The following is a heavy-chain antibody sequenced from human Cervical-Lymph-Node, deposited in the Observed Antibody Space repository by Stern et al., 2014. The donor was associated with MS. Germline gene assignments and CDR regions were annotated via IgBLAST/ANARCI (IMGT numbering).Heavy chain of an antibody. CDR2: MSATDGII. CDR1: GFRFSAYS. CDR3: ARDIAAADY. D-gene: IGHD6-13*01. Sequence: VQLMQSGGTLVQPGESLRLSCAASGFRFSAYSMTWVRQAPGKGLECVSYMSATDGIIYFAGSVKGRFTISRDNAKNSLYLQMNSLRVDDTAVYYCARDIAAADYWGQGTLVTVSS. V-gene: IGHV3-48*01. J-gene: IGHJ4*02.